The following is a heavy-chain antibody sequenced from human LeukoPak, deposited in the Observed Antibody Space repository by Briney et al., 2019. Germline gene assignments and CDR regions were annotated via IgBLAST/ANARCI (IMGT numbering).Heavy chain of an antibody. V-gene: IGHV5-10-1*01. Sequence: GESLKISCKGSGYSFTSYWISWVRQMPGKGLEWMGRIDPRDSYTNYSPSFQGHVTISADKSISTAYLQWSSLRASDTAMYYCASLDAYGSGRYDYWGQGTLVTVSS. CDR3: ASLDAYGSGRYDY. CDR2: IDPRDSYT. D-gene: IGHD3-10*01. J-gene: IGHJ4*02. CDR1: GYSFTSYW.